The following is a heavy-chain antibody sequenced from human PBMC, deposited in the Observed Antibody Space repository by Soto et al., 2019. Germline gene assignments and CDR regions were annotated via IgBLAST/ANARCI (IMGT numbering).Heavy chain of an antibody. Sequence: VASLNLSCKGSGYTFTTYWICWVRQMRGTGLEWMGIVSSGDSNTKYSPSFQGHVTISADKSINTAYLQWSSLKASDTAMYYCARGGYGDNSEDVFYIWGPGTMVTVS. J-gene: IGHJ3*02. D-gene: IGHD5-18*01. CDR3: ARGGYGDNSEDVFYI. CDR1: GYTFTTYW. CDR2: VSSGDSNT. V-gene: IGHV5-51*01.